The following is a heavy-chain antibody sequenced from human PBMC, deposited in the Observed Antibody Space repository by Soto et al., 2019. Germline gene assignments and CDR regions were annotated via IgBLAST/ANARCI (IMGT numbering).Heavy chain of an antibody. J-gene: IGHJ4*02. CDR1: GYTFTGYY. Sequence: ASVKVSCKASGYTFTGYYMHWVRQAPGQGLEWMGWINPNSGATNYAQKFQGRVTMTRDTSISTAYMELSSLRSDDTAVYYCARDRARGYRYGRVGYWGQGXLVTVYS. D-gene: IGHD5-18*01. CDR2: INPNSGAT. CDR3: ARDRARGYRYGRVGY. V-gene: IGHV1-2*02.